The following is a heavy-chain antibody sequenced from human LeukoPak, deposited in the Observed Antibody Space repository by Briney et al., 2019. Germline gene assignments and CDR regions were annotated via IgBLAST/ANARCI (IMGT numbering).Heavy chain of an antibody. CDR3: ARLARSTRDYSWHFDL. CDR1: GGSFSGYY. D-gene: IGHD4-17*01. Sequence: SETLSLTCAVYGGSFSGYYWSWIRQPPGMGLQWIGTVFYSGTTYYNPSLKSRATTSVDTSKNQFSLKLSSVTVADMAVYYCARLARSTRDYSWHFDLWGRGTLVTVSS. CDR2: VFYSGTT. V-gene: IGHV4-34*12. J-gene: IGHJ2*01.